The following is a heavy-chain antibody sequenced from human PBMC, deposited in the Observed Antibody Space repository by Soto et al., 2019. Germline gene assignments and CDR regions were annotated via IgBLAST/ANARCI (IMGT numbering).Heavy chain of an antibody. Sequence: ASVKVSCKASGYTFTKYAVHWVRQAPGQRLEWMGWIDAGNGKTKYSQNFQGRFTITRDTSASTAYMELNSLRSEDTAVYYCARAIWYSDKYYFDSWGQGTLVTVSS. D-gene: IGHD1-26*01. V-gene: IGHV1-3*01. CDR3: ARAIWYSDKYYFDS. J-gene: IGHJ4*02. CDR2: IDAGNGKT. CDR1: GYTFTKYA.